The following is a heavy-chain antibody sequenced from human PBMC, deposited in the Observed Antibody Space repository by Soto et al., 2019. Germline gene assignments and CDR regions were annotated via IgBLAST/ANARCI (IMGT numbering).Heavy chain of an antibody. CDR2: IYYSGST. CDR3: ARLRAAAGSFDP. D-gene: IGHD6-13*01. Sequence: PSETLSLTCTVSGGSISSYYWSWIQQPPGKGLEWIGYIYYSGSTNYNPSLKSRVTISVDTSKNQFSLKLSSVTAADTAVYYCARLRAAAGSFDPWGQGTLVTVSS. CDR1: GGSISSYY. J-gene: IGHJ5*02. V-gene: IGHV4-59*01.